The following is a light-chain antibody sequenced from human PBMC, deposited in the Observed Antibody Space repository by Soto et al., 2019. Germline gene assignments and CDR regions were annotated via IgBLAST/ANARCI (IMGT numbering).Light chain of an antibody. CDR2: GAF. CDR1: QSVSSN. Sequence: EIVLTQSPGTLSLSPGGRVTLSVGASQSVSSNLAWYQQKPGQAPSLLIYGAFTRATGIPARFSGTGSGTEFTLTISSLQSEDFALYYCQQYNDWPLTFGQGTKVDI. V-gene: IGKV3-15*01. J-gene: IGKJ1*01. CDR3: QQYNDWPLT.